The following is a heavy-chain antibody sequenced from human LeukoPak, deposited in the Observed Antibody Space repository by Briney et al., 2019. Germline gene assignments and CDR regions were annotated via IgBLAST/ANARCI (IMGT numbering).Heavy chain of an antibody. CDR1: GDSISKDFYC. V-gene: IGHV4-61*01. D-gene: IGHD4/OR15-4a*01. Sequence: SETLSLTCTVSGDSISKDFYCWAWIRQPPGQGLEWIGYIYYSGTTYYNPSLKSRVTISVDTSKKQFSLKLSSVTAADTAVYYCARYGASVRGFDSWGQGTLVTVSS. CDR2: IYYSGTT. CDR3: ARYGASVRGFDS. J-gene: IGHJ4*02.